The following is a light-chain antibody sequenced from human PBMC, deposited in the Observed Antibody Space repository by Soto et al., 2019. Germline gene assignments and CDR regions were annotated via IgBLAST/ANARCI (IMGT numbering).Light chain of an antibody. CDR3: QQSYTTVSIT. CDR1: QSISRN. Sequence: DIQMTQSPSSLSASVGDRVTITCRASQSISRNLNWYQHKPGKAPKLLIYAASSLQNGVPSRFIGSGSGTDFTLSISSLQPEDFATYYCQQSYTTVSITFGQGTRLEMK. J-gene: IGKJ5*01. V-gene: IGKV1-39*01. CDR2: AAS.